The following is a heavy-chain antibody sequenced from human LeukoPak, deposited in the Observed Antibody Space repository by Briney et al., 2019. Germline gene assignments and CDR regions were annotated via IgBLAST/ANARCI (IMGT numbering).Heavy chain of an antibody. CDR2: INPNSGGT. CDR1: GYTFTDFY. CDR3: ARDRSPLYSSGWFIDY. J-gene: IGHJ4*02. Sequence: ASVKVSCKTSGYTFTDFYIHWVRQAPGQGLEWRGWINPNSGGTNYAQKFQGRVTMTRDASISTAYMELSRLRSDDTAVYYCARDRSPLYSSGWFIDYWGQGTLVTVSS. V-gene: IGHV1-2*02. D-gene: IGHD6-19*01.